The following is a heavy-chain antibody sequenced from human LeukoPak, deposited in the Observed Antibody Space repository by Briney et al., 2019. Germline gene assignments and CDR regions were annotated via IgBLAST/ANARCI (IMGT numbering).Heavy chain of an antibody. D-gene: IGHD3-3*01. V-gene: IGHV3-7*01. CDR3: ARPPAHPYYDFWSGFYGMDV. CDR1: GFTFSSYW. J-gene: IGHJ6*02. CDR2: IKQDGSGK. Sequence: GGSLRLSCAASGFTFSSYWMSWVRQAPGKGLEWVANIKQDGSGKYYVDSVKGRFTISRDNAKNSLYLQMNSLRAEDTAVYYCARPPAHPYYDFWSGFYGMDVWGQGTTVTVSS.